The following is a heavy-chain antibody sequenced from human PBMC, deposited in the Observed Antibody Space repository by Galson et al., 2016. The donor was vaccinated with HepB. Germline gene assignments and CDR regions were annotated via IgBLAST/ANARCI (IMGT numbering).Heavy chain of an antibody. D-gene: IGHD6-19*01. V-gene: IGHV3-30*18. Sequence: SLRLSCAASGFSFRTFAMHWVRQAPGKGLEWVALVSSDGSYKYYADSVRGRFTPSRDNSKDTLYLQMNSLRPDDTAVYYCAKGVDSSGLYHFDYGGQGTLVTASS. CDR2: VSSDGSYK. J-gene: IGHJ4*02. CDR3: AKGVDSSGLYHFDY. CDR1: GFSFRTFA.